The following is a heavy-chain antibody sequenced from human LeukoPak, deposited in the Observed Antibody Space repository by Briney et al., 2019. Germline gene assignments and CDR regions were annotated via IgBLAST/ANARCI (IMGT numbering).Heavy chain of an antibody. J-gene: IGHJ4*02. Sequence: GRSLRLSCAASGFTFSSYGMHWVRQAPGKGLEWVAVIWYDGSNKYYADSVKGRFTISRDNSKNTLYLQMNSLRAEDTAVYYCAKDFGRFGELLSYYFDYWGPGTLVTVSS. V-gene: IGHV3-33*06. CDR1: GFTFSSYG. D-gene: IGHD3-10*01. CDR3: AKDFGRFGELLSYYFDY. CDR2: IWYDGSNK.